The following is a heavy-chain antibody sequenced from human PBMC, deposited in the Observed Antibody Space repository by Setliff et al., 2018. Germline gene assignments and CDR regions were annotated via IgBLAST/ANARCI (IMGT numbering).Heavy chain of an antibody. Sequence: SETLSLTCTVSGGSIRSSYYYWGWIRQPPGKGLEWIGSIYYNGSTHFNPSLKSRVAISVDTSKNLLSLRVNSVTATDTAVYYCARPLEESFGGVRDSDAFEVWGQGTMVTVS. D-gene: IGHD3-16*01. J-gene: IGHJ3*01. CDR1: GGSIRSSYYY. V-gene: IGHV4-39*01. CDR3: ARPLEESFGGVRDSDAFEV. CDR2: IYYNGST.